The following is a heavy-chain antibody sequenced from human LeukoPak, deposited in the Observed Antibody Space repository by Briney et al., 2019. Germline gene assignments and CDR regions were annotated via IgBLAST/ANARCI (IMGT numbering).Heavy chain of an antibody. D-gene: IGHD6-6*01. CDR1: GYTFSSYG. V-gene: IGHV1-18*01. Sequence: GASVKVSCKASGYTFSSYGISWVRQAPGQGLEWMGWISAYNGNTNYAQKLQGRVTMTTDTSTTTAYMELRSLRSDDTAVYYCARTSIAARESEFDPWGQGTLVTVSS. J-gene: IGHJ5*02. CDR2: ISAYNGNT. CDR3: ARTSIAARESEFDP.